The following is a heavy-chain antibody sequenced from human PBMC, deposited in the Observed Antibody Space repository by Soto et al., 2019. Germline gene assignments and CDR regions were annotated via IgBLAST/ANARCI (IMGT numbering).Heavy chain of an antibody. CDR1: GFTFSSYS. Sequence: EVQLVESGGGLVKPGGSLRLSCAASGFTFSSYSMNWVRQAPGKGLEWVSSISSSSTYIYYADSVKGRFTISRDNAKNSLYVQMNSLRAEDTAGYYCARAVAAASDYWGQGTLVTLSS. V-gene: IGHV3-21*01. CDR3: ARAVAAASDY. CDR2: ISSSSTYI. J-gene: IGHJ4*02. D-gene: IGHD6-13*01.